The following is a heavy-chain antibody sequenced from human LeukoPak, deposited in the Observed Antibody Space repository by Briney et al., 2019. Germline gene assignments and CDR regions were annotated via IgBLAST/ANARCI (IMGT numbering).Heavy chain of an antibody. CDR1: GGSISSYY. V-gene: IGHV4-4*07. CDR2: IYSSGDT. J-gene: IGHJ4*02. D-gene: IGHD3-10*01. CDR3: ARDVGSGGGTFPTYHFDF. Sequence: SETLSLTCTVSGGSISSYYWDWIRQPAGKGLEWIGRIYSSGDTSYNPSLKSRVTMSVDTSKNQFSLRLSSLTAADTVVYYCARDVGSGGGTFPTYHFDFWGQGTLVTVSS.